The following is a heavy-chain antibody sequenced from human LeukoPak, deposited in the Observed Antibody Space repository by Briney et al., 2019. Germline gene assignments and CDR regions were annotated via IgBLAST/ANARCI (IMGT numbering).Heavy chain of an antibody. CDR1: GFTFSSYE. CDR3: ARDHISRLLWFGEPRSGDGMDV. Sequence: GGSLRLSCAASGFTFSSYEMNWVRQAPGKGLEWVSYISSSGSTIYYADSVKGRFTISRDNAKNSLYLQMNSLRAEDTAVYCCARDHISRLLWFGEPRSGDGMDVWGQGTTVTVSS. V-gene: IGHV3-48*03. J-gene: IGHJ6*02. D-gene: IGHD3-10*01. CDR2: ISSSGSTI.